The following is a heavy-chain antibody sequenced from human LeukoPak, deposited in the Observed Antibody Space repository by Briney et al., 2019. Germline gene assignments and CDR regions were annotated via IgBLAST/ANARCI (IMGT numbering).Heavy chain of an antibody. D-gene: IGHD1-26*01. CDR3: ARERVVGATYDY. Sequence: PGGSLRLSCEASGVTFNSYVMSWVRQAPGKGLEWVSAISGSGGSTYYADSVKGRFTISRDNSKNTLYLQMNSLRAEDTAVYYCARERVVGATYDYWGQGTLVTVSS. CDR2: ISGSGGST. J-gene: IGHJ4*02. CDR1: GVTFNSYV. V-gene: IGHV3-23*01.